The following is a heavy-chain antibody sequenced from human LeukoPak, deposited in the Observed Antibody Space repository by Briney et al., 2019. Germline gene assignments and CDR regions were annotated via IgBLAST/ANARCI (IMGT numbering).Heavy chain of an antibody. CDR3: AKGYGLRLVNNWFDP. D-gene: IGHD6-19*01. CDR1: GFTFSTYG. V-gene: IGHV3-30*18. CDR2: ISYDGSNS. J-gene: IGHJ5*02. Sequence: GGSLRLSCAASGFTFSTYGMHWVRQAPGKGLEWVAVISYDGSNSYYADSVKGRFTISRDNSKNTLYLQVNSLRAEDTAVYNCAKGYGLRLVNNWFDPWGQGTLVTVSS.